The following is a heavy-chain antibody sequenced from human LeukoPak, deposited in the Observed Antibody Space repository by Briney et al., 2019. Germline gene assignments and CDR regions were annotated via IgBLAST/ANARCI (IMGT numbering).Heavy chain of an antibody. V-gene: IGHV4-61*02. CDR3: AREGYTSSWYSGYYYFDY. J-gene: IGHJ4*02. Sequence: SETLSLTCTVSGGSISSGSYFWTWIRQPAGKGLEWIGRINTSGSTNHNPSLKSRVTISVDTSKNQFSLKLSSVTAADTAVFYCAREGYTSSWYSGYYYFDYWGQGTLVTVSS. CDR2: INTSGST. CDR1: GGSISSGSYF. D-gene: IGHD6-13*01.